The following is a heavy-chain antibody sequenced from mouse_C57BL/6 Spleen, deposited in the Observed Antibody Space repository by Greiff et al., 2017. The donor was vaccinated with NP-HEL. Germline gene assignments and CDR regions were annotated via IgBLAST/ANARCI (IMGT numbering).Heavy chain of an antibody. D-gene: IGHD3-2*02. CDR2: INPSTGGT. J-gene: IGHJ4*01. V-gene: IGHV1-42*01. CDR3: ARGQLRNYAMDY. CDR1: GYSFTGYY. Sequence: VQLQQSGPELVKPGASVKISCTASGYSFTGYYMNWVQQSPEKSLEWIGEINPSTGGTTYNQKFKAQATFTVDKSSSTAYMQLKSLTSEDSAVYYWARGQLRNYAMDYWGQGTSVTVSS.